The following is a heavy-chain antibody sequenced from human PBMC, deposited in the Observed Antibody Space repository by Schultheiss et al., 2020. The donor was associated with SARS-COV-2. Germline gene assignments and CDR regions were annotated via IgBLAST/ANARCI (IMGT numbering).Heavy chain of an antibody. CDR1: GFTFSSYS. V-gene: IGHV3-21*01. Sequence: GGSLRLSCSASGFTFSSYSMNWVRQAPGKGLEWVSSISSSSSYIYYADSVKGRFTISRDNAKNSLYLQMNSLRAEDTAVYYCARSLIVGVDYWGQGTLVTVSS. CDR3: ARSLIVGVDY. CDR2: ISSSSSYI. D-gene: IGHD1-26*01. J-gene: IGHJ4*02.